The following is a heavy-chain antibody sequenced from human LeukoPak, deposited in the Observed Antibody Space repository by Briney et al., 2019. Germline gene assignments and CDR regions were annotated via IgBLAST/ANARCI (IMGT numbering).Heavy chain of an antibody. CDR2: FSGSGGTT. V-gene: IGHV3-23*01. CDR3: ANGNRCTSPNCLGYYYFYMDV. J-gene: IGHJ6*03. Sequence: PGGSLRLSCAASGFTFSIYAMNWVRQAPGGGREWVSGFSGSGGTTYYADSVKGRFTISRDNSKNTLYLQMTSLRAEDTAVYYCANGNRCTSPNCLGYYYFYMDVWGKGTTVTVPS. D-gene: IGHD2-8*01. CDR1: GFTFSIYA.